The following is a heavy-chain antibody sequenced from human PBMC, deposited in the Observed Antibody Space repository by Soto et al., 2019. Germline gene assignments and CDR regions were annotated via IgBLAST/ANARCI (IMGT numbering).Heavy chain of an antibody. V-gene: IGHV1-18*01. Sequence: QVHLVQSGAEVKKPGASVKVSCKGSGYTFTSYGITWVRQAPGQGLEWMGWISAHNGNTDYAQKLQGRVTVTRDTSTSTAYMELRSLRSDDTSVYYCARGRYGDYWGQGALVTVSS. CDR3: ARGRYGDY. J-gene: IGHJ4*02. CDR1: GYTFTSYG. CDR2: ISAHNGNT. D-gene: IGHD1-1*01.